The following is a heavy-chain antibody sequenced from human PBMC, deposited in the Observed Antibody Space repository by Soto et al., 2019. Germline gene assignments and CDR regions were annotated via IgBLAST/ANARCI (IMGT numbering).Heavy chain of an antibody. CDR3: ASSTARITIFGVVIPMGDY. Sequence: SVKVSCKASGGTFSSYAISWVRQAPGQGLEWMGGIIPIFGTANYAQKFQGRVTITADKSTSTAYMELSSLRSEDTAVYYCASSTARITIFGVVIPMGDYWGQGTLVTVSS. V-gene: IGHV1-69*06. D-gene: IGHD3-3*01. CDR1: GGTFSSYA. J-gene: IGHJ4*02. CDR2: IIPIFGTA.